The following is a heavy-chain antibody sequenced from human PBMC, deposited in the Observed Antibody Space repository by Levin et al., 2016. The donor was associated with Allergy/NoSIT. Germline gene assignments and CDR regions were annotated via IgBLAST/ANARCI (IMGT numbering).Heavy chain of an antibody. Sequence: WIRQPPGKGLEWVSSISSSSSYIYYADSVKGRFTISRDNAKNSLYLQMNSLRAEGTAVYYCARDSDTAMVLYYYYGMDVWGQGTTVTVSS. J-gene: IGHJ6*02. CDR3: ARDSDTAMVLYYYYGMDV. CDR2: ISSSSSYI. D-gene: IGHD5-18*01. V-gene: IGHV3-21*01.